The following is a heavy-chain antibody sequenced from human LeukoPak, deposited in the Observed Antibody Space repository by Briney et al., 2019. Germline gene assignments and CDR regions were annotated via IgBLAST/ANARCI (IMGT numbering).Heavy chain of an antibody. Sequence: GGSLRLSCAASGFNFITYAMTWVRQAPGKGLEWVTYISGSGGSTYYADSVKGRFTISRDNSKNTLYLQMNSLRAGDTAIYYRAKDLAWAGSGPDAFDIWGQGTMVTVSS. CDR3: AKDLAWAGSGPDAFDI. V-gene: IGHV3-23*01. CDR1: GFNFITYA. CDR2: ISGSGGST. D-gene: IGHD6-19*01. J-gene: IGHJ3*02.